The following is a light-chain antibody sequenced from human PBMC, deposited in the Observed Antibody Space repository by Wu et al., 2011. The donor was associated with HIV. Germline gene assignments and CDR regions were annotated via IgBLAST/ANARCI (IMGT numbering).Light chain of an antibody. J-gene: IGKJ5*01. V-gene: IGKV3-11*01. CDR3: QQHTNWPLT. CDR2: DAS. CDR1: QSISYY. Sequence: EIVLTQSPATLSLSPGERATLSCRASQSISYYLAWYQQKPGQAPRLLIYDASNRATGIPARFSGSGSGTDFTLTISSLEPEDSAVYYCQQHTNWPLTFGQGTRLEI.